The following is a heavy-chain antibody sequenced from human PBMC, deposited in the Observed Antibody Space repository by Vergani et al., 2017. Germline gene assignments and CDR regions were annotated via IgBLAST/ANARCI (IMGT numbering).Heavy chain of an antibody. D-gene: IGHD3-9*01. CDR2: IWYDGSNK. Sequence: TASGFTFSSYAMSWVRQAPGKGLEWVAVIWYDGSNKYYADSVKGRFTISRDNSKNTLYLQMNSLRAEDTAVYYCARYPRGYYDILTGPEYYFDYWGRGTLVTVSS. CDR1: GFTFSSYA. V-gene: IGHV3-33*08. J-gene: IGHJ4*02. CDR3: ARYPRGYYDILTGPEYYFDY.